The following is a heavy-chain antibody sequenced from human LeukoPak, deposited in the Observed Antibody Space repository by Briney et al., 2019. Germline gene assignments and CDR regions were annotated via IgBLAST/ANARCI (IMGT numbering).Heavy chain of an antibody. J-gene: IGHJ4*02. D-gene: IGHD6-19*01. CDR1: GFTFSSYG. CDR3: AKEKPVFGYSSGFDY. V-gene: IGHV3-30*18. Sequence: PGRSLRLSCAASGFTFSSYGMHWVRQAPGKGLEWVAVISYDGSNKYYADSVKGRFTISRDNSKNTLYLQMNSLRAEDTAVYYCAKEKPVFGYSSGFDYWGQGTLVTDSS. CDR2: ISYDGSNK.